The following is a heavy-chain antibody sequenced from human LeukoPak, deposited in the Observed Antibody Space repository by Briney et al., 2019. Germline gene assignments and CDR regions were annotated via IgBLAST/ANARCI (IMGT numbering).Heavy chain of an antibody. CDR3: ARASYYYGMDV. Sequence: SETLSLTCTVSGGSISSYYWSWIRQPPGKGLEWIGYIYYSGSTNYNPSLKSRVTISVDTSKNQFSLKLSSVTAADTAVYYCARASYYYGMDVWGQGTTITVSS. J-gene: IGHJ6*02. V-gene: IGHV4-59*08. CDR1: GGSISSYY. CDR2: IYYSGST.